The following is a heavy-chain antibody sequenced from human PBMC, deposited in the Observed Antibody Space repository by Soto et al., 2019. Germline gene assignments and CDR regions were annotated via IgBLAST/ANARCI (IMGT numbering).Heavy chain of an antibody. V-gene: IGHV3-33*01. CDR1: GFTFSSYG. J-gene: IGHJ3*02. Sequence: PGGSLRLSCAASGFTFSSYGMHLVRQAPGKGLEWVAVIGGAGGDTYYPDSVKGRFTISRENAKNSLYLQMNSLRAEDTAVYYCARAPPPSLIYDSSGYAANDAFDIWGQGTMVTVSS. CDR3: ARAPPPSLIYDSSGYAANDAFDI. D-gene: IGHD3-22*01. CDR2: IGGAGGDT.